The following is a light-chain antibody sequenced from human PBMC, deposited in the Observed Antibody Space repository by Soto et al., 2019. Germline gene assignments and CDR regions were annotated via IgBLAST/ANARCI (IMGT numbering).Light chain of an antibody. CDR1: QIVRSN. V-gene: IGKV1-39*01. J-gene: IGKJ2*01. CDR2: AAF. CDR3: QQNFSSPYT. Sequence: DLQMTQSPSSLSASVGDRVTITCRASQIVRSNLNWYQQKPGKVPELLIYAAFTLQPGVPSTFRGIGYAADFPITVSSLQPVGFGTYHCQQNFSSPYTFGQGSKLGIQ.